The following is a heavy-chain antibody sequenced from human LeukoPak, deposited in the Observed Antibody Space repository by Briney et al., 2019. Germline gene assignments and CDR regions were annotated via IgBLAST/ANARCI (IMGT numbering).Heavy chain of an antibody. D-gene: IGHD6-13*01. Sequence: GGSLRLSCGASGFTFSNYAMSWVRQAPGKGLEWVSGISDSGSTAFYADSVKGRFTISGDNSKNTLYLQMNSLRAEDTAVYYCAREIEQQLVNDYWGQGTLVTVSS. V-gene: IGHV3-23*01. CDR3: AREIEQQLVNDY. CDR1: GFTFSNYA. CDR2: ISDSGSTA. J-gene: IGHJ4*02.